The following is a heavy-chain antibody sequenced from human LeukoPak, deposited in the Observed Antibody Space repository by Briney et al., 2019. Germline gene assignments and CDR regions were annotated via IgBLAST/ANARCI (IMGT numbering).Heavy chain of an antibody. Sequence: GGSLRLSCEASGFSFDEYTMHWVRQAPGKGLEWVSLISYDGDTTYYADSVRGRFTVSRDNSKNSLYLQMNSLRSEDTAIYYCAKDGHYCTATTCYSSWFDPWGQGTLVTVSS. D-gene: IGHD2-8*02. CDR2: ISYDGDTT. J-gene: IGHJ5*02. V-gene: IGHV3-43*01. CDR3: AKDGHYCTATTCYSSWFDP. CDR1: GFSFDEYT.